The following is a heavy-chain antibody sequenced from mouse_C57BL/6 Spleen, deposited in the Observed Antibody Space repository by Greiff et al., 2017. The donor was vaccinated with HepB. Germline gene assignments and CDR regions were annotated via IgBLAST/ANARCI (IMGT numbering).Heavy chain of an antibody. CDR1: GFSLTSYG. CDR2: IWSGGST. CDR3: ARKGDYDLSAFAY. J-gene: IGHJ3*01. Sequence: QVQLKESGPGLVQPSQSLSITCTVSGFSLTSYGVHWVRQSPGKGLEWLGVIWSGGSTDYNAAFISRLSISKDNSKSQVFFKMNSLQADDTAIYYCARKGDYDLSAFAYWGQGTLVTVSA. V-gene: IGHV2-2*01. D-gene: IGHD2-4*01.